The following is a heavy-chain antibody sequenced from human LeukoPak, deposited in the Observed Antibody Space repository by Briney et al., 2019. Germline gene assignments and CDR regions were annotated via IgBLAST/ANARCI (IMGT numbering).Heavy chain of an antibody. CDR1: GGSIVSHY. Sequence: SETLSLICTVSGGSIVSHYWNWIRQPAGRGLEWIGRFYASGTTNTSPSLKSRVTMPVDTSKNQFSLKLSSVTAVDTAVYYCAKDSSTWGNLAGHFDSWGQGTLVTVSS. V-gene: IGHV4-4*07. CDR2: FYASGTT. J-gene: IGHJ4*02. D-gene: IGHD6-13*01. CDR3: AKDSSTWGNLAGHFDS.